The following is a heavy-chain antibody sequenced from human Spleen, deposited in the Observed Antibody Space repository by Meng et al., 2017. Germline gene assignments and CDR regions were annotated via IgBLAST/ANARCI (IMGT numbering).Heavy chain of an antibody. CDR2: IYYSGST. CDR3: ARDPRYYYGMDV. V-gene: IGHV4-31*03. Sequence: SETLSLTCTVSGGSISSGGYYWSWIRQPPGKGLEWIGYIYYSGSTYYNPSLKSRVTISVDTSKNQFSLKLSSVTAADTAVYYCARDPRYYYGMDVWGQGTTVTVSS. J-gene: IGHJ6*02. CDR1: GGSISSGGYY.